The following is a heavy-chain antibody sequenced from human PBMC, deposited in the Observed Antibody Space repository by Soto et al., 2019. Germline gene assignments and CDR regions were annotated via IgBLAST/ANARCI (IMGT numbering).Heavy chain of an antibody. CDR2: IYYSGST. CDR3: ARDRKIATTIFGVARPYGMDV. CDR1: GGSVSSGSYY. Sequence: SETLSLTCTVSGGSVSSGSYYWSWIRQPPGKGLEWIGYIYYSGSTNYNPSLKSRVTISVDTSKNQFSLKLSSVTAADTAVYYCARDRKIATTIFGVARPYGMDVWGQGTTVTVSS. D-gene: IGHD3-3*01. J-gene: IGHJ6*02. V-gene: IGHV4-61*01.